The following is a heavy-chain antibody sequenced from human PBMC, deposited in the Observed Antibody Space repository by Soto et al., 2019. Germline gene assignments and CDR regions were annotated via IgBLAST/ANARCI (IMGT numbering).Heavy chain of an antibody. Sequence: QITLKESGPTLVKPTQTLTLTCTFSGFPLSTSGVAVGWVRQPPGKALEWLALIDWGDNKRYRSSLQSRLTITKNTSKNQVVLTITNRYPVDTGTYYCAHRRPTQLAFDSWGQGTLVSVSS. CDR3: AHRRPTQLAFDS. CDR2: IDWGDNK. J-gene: IGHJ4*02. D-gene: IGHD6-6*01. V-gene: IGHV2-5*02. CDR1: GFPLSTSGVA.